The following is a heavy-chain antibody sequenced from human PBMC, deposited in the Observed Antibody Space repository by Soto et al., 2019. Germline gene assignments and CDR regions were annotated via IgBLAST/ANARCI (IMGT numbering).Heavy chain of an antibody. V-gene: IGHV4-34*01. CDR3: ACDKITGLFDY. J-gene: IGHJ4*02. D-gene: IGHD2-8*02. CDR1: GGSFSGYY. Sequence: PSETLSLTCAVYGGSFSGYYWTWIRQPPGTGLEWIGEINHSGSTNYNPSLKSRVTISVDTSKNQFSLKLTPVTAADTAVYYCACDKITGLFDYWGQGTLVTVSS. CDR2: INHSGST.